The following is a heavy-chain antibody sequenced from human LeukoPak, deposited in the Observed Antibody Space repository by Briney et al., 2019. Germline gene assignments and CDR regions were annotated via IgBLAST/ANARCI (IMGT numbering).Heavy chain of an antibody. D-gene: IGHD2-15*01. CDR1: GFTVSSNY. CDR2: ISGSGGST. Sequence: PGGSLRLSCAASGFTVSSNYMSWVRQAPGKGLEWVSAISGSGGSTYYADSVKGRFTISRDNSKNTLYLQMNSLRAEDTAVYYCAKDGGVVAAMYYFDYWGQGTLVTVSS. CDR3: AKDGGVVAAMYYFDY. J-gene: IGHJ4*02. V-gene: IGHV3-23*01.